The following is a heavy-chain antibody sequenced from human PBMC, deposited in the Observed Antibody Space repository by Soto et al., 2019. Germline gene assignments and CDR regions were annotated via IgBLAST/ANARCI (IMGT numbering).Heavy chain of an antibody. Sequence: QVQLVQSGAEVKKPGSSVKVSCKASGGTFSSYAISWVRQAPGQGLEWMGGIIPIFGTANYAQKFQGRVTISADESTSTAYKELSSLRSEDTAVYYCARGGGRYCISTSCYGMDVWGQGTTVTVSS. D-gene: IGHD2-2*01. J-gene: IGHJ6*02. CDR2: IIPIFGTA. V-gene: IGHV1-69*12. CDR3: ARGGGRYCISTSCYGMDV. CDR1: GGTFSSYA.